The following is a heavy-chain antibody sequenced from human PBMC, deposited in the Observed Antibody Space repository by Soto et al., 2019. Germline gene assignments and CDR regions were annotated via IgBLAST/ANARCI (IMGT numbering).Heavy chain of an antibody. Sequence: QVQLVQSGAEVKKPGASVKVSCKASGYTFTSDGISWVRQAPGQGLEWMGWISAYNGNTNYAQKLQGRVTMTTDTSTSTAYMELRSLRSDDTAVYYCARDHSSSSYNYYYGMDVWGQGTTVTVSS. V-gene: IGHV1-18*01. D-gene: IGHD6-6*01. CDR2: ISAYNGNT. CDR3: ARDHSSSSYNYYYGMDV. J-gene: IGHJ6*02. CDR1: GYTFTSDG.